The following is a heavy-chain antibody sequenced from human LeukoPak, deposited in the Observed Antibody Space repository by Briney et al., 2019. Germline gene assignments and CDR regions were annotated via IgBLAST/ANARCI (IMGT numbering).Heavy chain of an antibody. CDR3: AKDQYSNYYYGVDV. D-gene: IGHD4-11*01. V-gene: IGHV3-30*18. CDR1: GFTFSTYG. J-gene: IGHJ6*02. Sequence: GRSLRLSCAASGFTFSTYGMHWVRQAPGKGLEWVAVISYDGRNQYYADSVKGRFTISRDNSKNTLYLQMNSLRAEDTAVYYCAKDQYSNYYYGVDVWGQGTTVTVSS. CDR2: ISYDGRNQ.